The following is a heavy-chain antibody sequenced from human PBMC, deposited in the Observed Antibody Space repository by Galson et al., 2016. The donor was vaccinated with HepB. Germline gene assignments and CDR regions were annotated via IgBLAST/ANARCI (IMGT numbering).Heavy chain of an antibody. CDR1: GFTFRSYE. V-gene: IGHV3-48*03. CDR2: IGSSGSTI. D-gene: IGHD3-22*01. CDR3: ARDSLGLYDSGGYYSRVFDY. Sequence: SLRLSCAASGFTFRSYEMNWVRQAPGKGLEWVSYIGSSGSTIYYADSLKGRFTSSRDNAKNSLFLQMNSLRAEDTAVYYCARDSLGLYDSGGYYSRVFDYWGQGTLVTVSS. J-gene: IGHJ4*02.